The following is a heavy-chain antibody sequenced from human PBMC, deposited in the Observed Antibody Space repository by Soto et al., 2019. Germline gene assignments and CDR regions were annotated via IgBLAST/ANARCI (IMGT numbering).Heavy chain of an antibody. D-gene: IGHD3-10*01. CDR1: GFSISSYY. J-gene: IGHJ6*02. V-gene: IGHV4-59*08. CDR3: ARQNGSGSYYRYYYYGMDV. CDR2: IYYSGST. Sequence: SETLSLTCTFSGFSISSYYWILIRQPPGKGLEWIGYIYYSGSTNYNPSLKSRVTISVDTSKNQFSLKLSSVTAADTAVYYCARQNGSGSYYRYYYYGMDVWGQGTTVTVSS.